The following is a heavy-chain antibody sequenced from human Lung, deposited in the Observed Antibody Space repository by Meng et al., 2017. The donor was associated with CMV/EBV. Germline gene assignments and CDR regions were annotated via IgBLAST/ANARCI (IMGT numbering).Heavy chain of an antibody. V-gene: IGHV3-48*03. CDR3: ARGFGEPSMDV. J-gene: IGHJ6*02. D-gene: IGHD3-16*01. Sequence: GGSLRLXCAASGFTFSSYEMNWVRQAPGKGLEWVSYISSSGSTIYYADSVKGRFTISRDNAKNSLYVQMNSLRAEDTAVYYCARGFGEPSMDVWGQGTRVTVSS. CDR1: GFTFSSYE. CDR2: ISSSGSTI.